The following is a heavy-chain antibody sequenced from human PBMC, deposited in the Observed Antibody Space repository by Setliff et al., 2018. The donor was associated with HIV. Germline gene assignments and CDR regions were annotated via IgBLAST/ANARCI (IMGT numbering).Heavy chain of an antibody. D-gene: IGHD6-6*01. CDR1: GDSVSSASYY. CDR2: IYHSSTT. CDR3: ASEAWTSYRSSSGYYYYYMDV. V-gene: IGHV4-61*01. J-gene: IGHJ6*03. Sequence: SETLSLTCTVSGDSVSSASYYWSWIRQPPGKGLEWIGYIYHSSTTKYNPSLKSRVTISVDTSKNQFSLKLSSVTAADTAVYYYASEAWTSYRSSSGYYYYYMDVWGKGTTVTVSS.